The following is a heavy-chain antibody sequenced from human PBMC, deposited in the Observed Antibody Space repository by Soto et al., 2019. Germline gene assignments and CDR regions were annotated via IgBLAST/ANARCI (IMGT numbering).Heavy chain of an antibody. CDR1: GFSLSTSGVG. J-gene: IGHJ5*02. D-gene: IGHD3-10*01. CDR3: ARKGYGSGRRTFDP. CDR2: IYWDDDK. Sequence: QITLQESGPPLVKPTQTLTLTCTFSGFSLSTSGVGVGWIRQPPGKDLEWLALIYWDDDKRYSPSLKSRLTTTKDYSKNPLVLTMSNTEPVETATHYCARKGYGSGRRTFDPWGQGTLVS. V-gene: IGHV2-5*02.